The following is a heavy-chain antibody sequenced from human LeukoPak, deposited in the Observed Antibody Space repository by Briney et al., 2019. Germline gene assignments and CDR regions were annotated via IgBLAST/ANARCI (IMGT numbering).Heavy chain of an antibody. CDR2: ISSSSSYI. Sequence: PGGSLRLSCAASGFTFSSYSMNWVRQAPGKGLEWVSSISSSSSYIYYADSVKGRFTISRDNAENSLYLQMNSLRAEDTAVYYCARTAYGSGVGGDYWGQGTLVTVSS. CDR3: ARTAYGSGVGGDY. V-gene: IGHV3-21*01. CDR1: GFTFSSYS. J-gene: IGHJ4*02. D-gene: IGHD3-10*01.